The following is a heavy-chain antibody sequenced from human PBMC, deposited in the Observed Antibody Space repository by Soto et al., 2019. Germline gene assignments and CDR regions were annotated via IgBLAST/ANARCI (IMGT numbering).Heavy chain of an antibody. CDR3: AKEIYLRGYSYGRGFDY. J-gene: IGHJ4*02. Sequence: GGSLTLSCAASGFTFSSYGMHWVRQAPGKGLEWVAVISYDGSNKYYADSVKGRFTISRDNSKNTLYLQMNSLRAEDTAVYYCAKEIYLRGYSYGRGFDYWGQGTLVTVSS. CDR2: ISYDGSNK. V-gene: IGHV3-30*18. D-gene: IGHD5-18*01. CDR1: GFTFSSYG.